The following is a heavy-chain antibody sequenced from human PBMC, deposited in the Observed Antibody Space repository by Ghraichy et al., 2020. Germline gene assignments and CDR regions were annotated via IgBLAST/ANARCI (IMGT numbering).Heavy chain of an antibody. CDR3: AKDKVLWFGELLFSDYFDY. J-gene: IGHJ4*02. CDR2: ISGSGGST. Sequence: GGSLRLSCAASGFTFSSYAMSWVRQAPGKGLEWVSAISGSGGSTYYADSVKGRFTISRDNSKNTLYLQMNSLRAEDTAVYYCAKDKVLWFGELLFSDYFDYWGQGTLVTVSS. CDR1: GFTFSSYA. D-gene: IGHD3-10*01. V-gene: IGHV3-23*01.